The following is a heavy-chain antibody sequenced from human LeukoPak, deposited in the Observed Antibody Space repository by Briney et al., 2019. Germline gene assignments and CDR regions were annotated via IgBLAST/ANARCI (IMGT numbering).Heavy chain of an antibody. D-gene: IGHD4-17*01. Sequence: ASVKVSCKASGYTFTGYYMHWVRQAPGQGLEWMGWINPNSGGTNYAQKFQGWVTMTRDTSISTAYMELSRLRSDDTAVYYCAREILDYGDYYYYYGMDVWGQGTTVTVSS. CDR1: GYTFTGYY. CDR2: INPNSGGT. V-gene: IGHV1-2*04. CDR3: AREILDYGDYYYYYGMDV. J-gene: IGHJ6*02.